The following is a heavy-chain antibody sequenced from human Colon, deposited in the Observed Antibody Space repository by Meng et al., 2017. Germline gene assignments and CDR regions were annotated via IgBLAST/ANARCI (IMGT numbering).Heavy chain of an antibody. V-gene: IGHV4-4*07. J-gene: IGHJ2*01. Sequence: GRLKESGPGLVKPSETLSLTCTVSGGDINNYYWSWIRQSPGKGLEWLGCVYSSGSAYYSPSLKSRLNMSVDRTKNQLSLKVTSVTAADTAVYYCARGVETMIRGVKWYFDLWGRGALVTVSS. CDR3: ARGVETMIRGVKWYFDL. CDR1: GGDINNYY. D-gene: IGHD3-10*01. CDR2: VYSSGSA.